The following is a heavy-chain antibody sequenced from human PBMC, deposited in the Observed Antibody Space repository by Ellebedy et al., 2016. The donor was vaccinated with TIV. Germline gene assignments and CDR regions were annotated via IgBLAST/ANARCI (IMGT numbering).Heavy chain of an antibody. J-gene: IGHJ4*02. V-gene: IGHV3-74*01. CDR3: TRTLTSYYFDY. Sequence: GESLKISCEASGFTFSYYWMHWVRQAPGKGLVWVSRVNGGGVSTSYSDSVKGRFTISRDNAKNSLYLQMNSLRAEDTAVYYCTRTLTSYYFDYWGQGALVTVSS. D-gene: IGHD2-21*02. CDR2: VNGGGVST. CDR1: GFTFSYYW.